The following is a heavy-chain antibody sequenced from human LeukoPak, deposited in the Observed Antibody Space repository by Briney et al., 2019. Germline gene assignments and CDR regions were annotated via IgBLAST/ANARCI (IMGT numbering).Heavy chain of an antibody. Sequence: ASVKVSCKASGYTFTSYGISWVRQAPGQGLEWMGWISAYNGNTNYAQKLQGRVTMTTDTSTSTAYMELRSLRSDDTAVYYCAREGRITIFGVVITAFDYWGQGTLVTVSS. V-gene: IGHV1-18*01. CDR1: GYTFTSYG. CDR3: AREGRITIFGVVITAFDY. J-gene: IGHJ4*02. D-gene: IGHD3-3*01. CDR2: ISAYNGNT.